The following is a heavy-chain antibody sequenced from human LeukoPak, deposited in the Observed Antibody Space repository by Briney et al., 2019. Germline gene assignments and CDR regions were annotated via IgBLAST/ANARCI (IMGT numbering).Heavy chain of an antibody. V-gene: IGHV3-23*01. D-gene: IGHD3-3*01. Sequence: GGSLRLSWAASGFTFSSYAMSWVRQAPGKGLEWVSAISGSGGSTYYADSVKGRFTISRDNSKNTLYLQMNSLRAEDTAVYYCAKGNYDFWSGEAYYFDYWGQGTLVTVSS. J-gene: IGHJ4*02. CDR3: AKGNYDFWSGEAYYFDY. CDR2: ISGSGGST. CDR1: GFTFSSYA.